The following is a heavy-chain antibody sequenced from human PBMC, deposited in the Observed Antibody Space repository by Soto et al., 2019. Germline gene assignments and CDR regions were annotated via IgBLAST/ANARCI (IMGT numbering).Heavy chain of an antibody. V-gene: IGHV1-69*13. CDR3: GRKREYAGSVDTAIRE. CDR1: GGTFRNYG. D-gene: IGHD5-18*01. CDR2: IIPLFGRT. J-gene: IGHJ4*02. Sequence: SVKVSCKASGGTFRNYGISWVRQAPGQGLEWMGGIIPLFGRTSYAQNFQGRVTITADESTSTAYMELSSLRSDDTAMYYCGRKREYAGSVDTAIREWGQGTLVTVSS.